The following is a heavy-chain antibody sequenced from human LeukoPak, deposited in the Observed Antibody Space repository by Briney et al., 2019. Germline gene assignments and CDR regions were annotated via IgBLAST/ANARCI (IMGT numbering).Heavy chain of an antibody. V-gene: IGHV4-4*07. D-gene: IGHD3-10*01. CDR3: AREGLAMVRGVIPKEAWGWFDP. Sequence: SETLSLTCTVSGGSISSYYWSWIRQPAGKGLEWIGRIYTSGSTNYNPSLKSRATISLDTSKNQFSLQLSSVTATDTAVYYCAREGLAMVRGVIPKEAWGWFDPWGQGTLVAVSS. CDR2: IYTSGST. J-gene: IGHJ5*02. CDR1: GGSISSYY.